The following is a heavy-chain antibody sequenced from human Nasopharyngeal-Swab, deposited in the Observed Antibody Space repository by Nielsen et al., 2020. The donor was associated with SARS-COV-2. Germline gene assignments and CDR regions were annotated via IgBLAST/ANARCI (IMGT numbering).Heavy chain of an antibody. CDR3: ARDRATRRYFDWSTFDY. CDR1: GFTFSSYW. CDR2: IKQDGSEK. Sequence: GESLKISCAASGFTFSSYWMSWVRQAPGKGLEWVANIKQDGSEKYYVDSVKGRFTISRDNAKNSLYLQMNSLRDEDTAVYYCARDRATRRYFDWSTFDYWGQGTLVTVSS. V-gene: IGHV3-7*01. D-gene: IGHD3-9*01. J-gene: IGHJ4*02.